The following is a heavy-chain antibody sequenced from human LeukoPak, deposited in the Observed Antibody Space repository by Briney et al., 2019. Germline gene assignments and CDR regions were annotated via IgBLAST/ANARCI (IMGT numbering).Heavy chain of an antibody. V-gene: IGHV6-1*01. J-gene: IGHJ5*02. CDR1: VDSVSSSSGA. CDR2: TYYRSKWYN. Sequence: QTLSLTCAISVDSVSSSSGAWNWVRQSPSRGLEWLARTYYRSKWYNDYAVSGKSRITITRDTSKNQFSLQLNSVTPEDTAIYYCARDPGGGGFDPWGQGTLVTVSS. D-gene: IGHD3-16*01. CDR3: ARDPGGGGFDP.